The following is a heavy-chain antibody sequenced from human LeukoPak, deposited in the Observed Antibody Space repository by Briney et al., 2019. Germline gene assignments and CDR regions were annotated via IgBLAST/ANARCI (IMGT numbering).Heavy chain of an antibody. CDR3: ARDRAGIAAAGSWSWFDP. CDR1: GYSISSGYY. Sequence: SETLSLTCAVSGYSISSGYYWGWIRQPPGKGLEWIGSIYHSGSTYYNPSLKSRGTISVDTSNNHSSLKLSSVTAADPAVYYCARDRAGIAAAGSWSWFDPWGQGTLVTVSS. V-gene: IGHV4-38-2*02. D-gene: IGHD6-13*01. J-gene: IGHJ5*02. CDR2: IYHSGST.